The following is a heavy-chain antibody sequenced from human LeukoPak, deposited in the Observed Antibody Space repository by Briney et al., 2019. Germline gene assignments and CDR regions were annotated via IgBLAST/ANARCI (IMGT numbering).Heavy chain of an antibody. Sequence: SETLSLTCTVSGGSISSYYWSWSRQPPGRGLEWIGYIYYSGSTNYNPSLKSRVTISVDTSKNQFSLKLSSVTAADTAVYYCASDSGSYYAFDIWGQGTMVTVSS. V-gene: IGHV4-59*01. D-gene: IGHD1-26*01. CDR2: IYYSGST. CDR1: GGSISSYY. J-gene: IGHJ3*02. CDR3: ASDSGSYYAFDI.